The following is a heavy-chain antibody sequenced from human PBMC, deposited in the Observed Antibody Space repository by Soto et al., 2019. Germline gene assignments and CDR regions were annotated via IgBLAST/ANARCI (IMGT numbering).Heavy chain of an antibody. CDR1: GGSISSYY. CDR3: ARVGGDDFGDSGGFDY. D-gene: IGHD4-17*01. V-gene: IGHV4-59*01. J-gene: IGHJ4*02. Sequence: SETLSLTCTVSGGSISSYYWSWIRQPPGKGLEWTGYIYYSGSTNYNPSLKSRVTISVDTSKNQFSLQLRSVTAADTAVYYCARVGGDDFGDSGGFDYWGQGTLVTVSS. CDR2: IYYSGST.